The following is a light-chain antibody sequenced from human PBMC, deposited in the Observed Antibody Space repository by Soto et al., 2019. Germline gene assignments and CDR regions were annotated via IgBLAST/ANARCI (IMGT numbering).Light chain of an antibody. V-gene: IGLV2-14*01. Sequence: QSALTQHASVSGSPGQSITISCTGTSSDVGGYNYVSWYQQNPGKAPKLMIYEVSNRPSGVSNRFSGSQSGSTASLTISGLQAEDEADYYCTSYRSTSTRYVFGTGTKVTVL. CDR1: SSDVGGYNY. CDR2: EVS. CDR3: TSYRSTSTRYV. J-gene: IGLJ1*01.